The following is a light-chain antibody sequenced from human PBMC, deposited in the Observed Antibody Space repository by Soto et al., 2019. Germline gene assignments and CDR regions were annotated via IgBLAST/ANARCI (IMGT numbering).Light chain of an antibody. V-gene: IGLV2-14*03. Sequence: QSALTQPASVSGSPGQSITISFTGTSSDVGGYNYVSWYQHHPGKAPKLMIYDVSNRPSGVSNRFSGSKSGNTASLIISGLQAEDEADYYCSSYTSSSTLSTYVFGTGTKLTVL. CDR1: SSDVGGYNY. CDR2: DVS. CDR3: SSYTSSSTLSTYV. J-gene: IGLJ1*01.